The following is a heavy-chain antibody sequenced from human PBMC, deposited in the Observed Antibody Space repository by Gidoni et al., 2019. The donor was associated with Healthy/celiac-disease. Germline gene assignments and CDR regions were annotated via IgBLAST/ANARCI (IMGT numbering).Heavy chain of an antibody. J-gene: IGHJ4*02. CDR3: ATTVTTPYFDY. CDR1: GFTVSSNY. Sequence: EVQLVETGGGLIQPGGSLRLSCAASGFTVSSNYMSWVRQAPGKGLEWVSVIYSGGSTYYADSVKGRFTISRDNSKNTLYLQMNSLRAEDTAVYYCATTVTTPYFDYWGQGTLVTVSS. CDR2: IYSGGST. D-gene: IGHD4-17*01. V-gene: IGHV3-53*02.